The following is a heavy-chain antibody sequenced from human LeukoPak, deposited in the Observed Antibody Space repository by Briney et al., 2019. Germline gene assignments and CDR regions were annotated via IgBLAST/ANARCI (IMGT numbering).Heavy chain of an antibody. J-gene: IGHJ3*02. CDR1: GFTFSSYA. Sequence: HPGGSLRLSCAASGFTFSSYAMSWVRQAPGKGLEWVSAISGSGGSAYYADSVKGRFTISRDNSKNTLSLQMNSLRAEDTAVYYCANLVSDTRIAVVGTDAFDIWGQGTMVTVSS. V-gene: IGHV3-23*01. CDR3: ANLVSDTRIAVVGTDAFDI. CDR2: ISGSGGSA. D-gene: IGHD6-19*01.